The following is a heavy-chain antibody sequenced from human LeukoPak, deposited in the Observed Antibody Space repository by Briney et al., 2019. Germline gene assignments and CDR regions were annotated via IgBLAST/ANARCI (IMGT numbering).Heavy chain of an antibody. CDR1: GYTFTGYY. Sequence: ASVTVSCKASGYTFTGYYMHWVRQAPGQGLEWKGWINPNSGGTNYAQKFQGRVTMTSDTSISTAYMELSRLRSDDTAVYYCARGSWVAARLLDYWGQGTLVTVSS. V-gene: IGHV1-2*02. CDR2: INPNSGGT. D-gene: IGHD6-6*01. CDR3: ARGSWVAARLLDY. J-gene: IGHJ4*02.